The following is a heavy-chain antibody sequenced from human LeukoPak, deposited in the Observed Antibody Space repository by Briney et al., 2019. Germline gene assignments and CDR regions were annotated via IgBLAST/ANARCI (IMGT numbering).Heavy chain of an antibody. J-gene: IGHJ4*02. D-gene: IGHD4-17*01. Sequence: NTGGSLRLSCAASGFTFSDYYMNWIRQAPGKGREWVSYISSSSPIYYGDSVKGRFTISRDNAKNSLYLQMHSVRAEDTAVYYCARGRLYGPDYWGQGTLVTVSS. CDR3: ARGRLYGPDY. V-gene: IGHV3-69-1*01. CDR2: ISSSSPI. CDR1: GFTFSDYY.